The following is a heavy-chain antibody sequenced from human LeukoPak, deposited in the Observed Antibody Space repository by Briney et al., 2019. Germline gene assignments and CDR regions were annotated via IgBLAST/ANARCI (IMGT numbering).Heavy chain of an antibody. CDR1: GGSISSYY. CDR2: IYYSGST. J-gene: IGHJ6*03. D-gene: IGHD3-10*01. Sequence: SETLSLTCTVSGGSISSYYWSWIRQPPGKGLEWIGYIYYSGSTNYNPSLKSRVTISVDTSKNRFSLKLSSVTAADTAVYYCARLGMVRGVILGDYYMDVWGKGTTVTVSS. V-gene: IGHV4-59*01. CDR3: ARLGMVRGVILGDYYMDV.